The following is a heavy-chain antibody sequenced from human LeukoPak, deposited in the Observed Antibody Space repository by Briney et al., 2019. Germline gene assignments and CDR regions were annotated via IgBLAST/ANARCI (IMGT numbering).Heavy chain of an antibody. Sequence: SETLSLTFTVSGGSISSYYWSWIRQPPGKGLEWIGYIYYSGSTNYNPSLKSRVTISVDTSKNQFSLKLSSVTAADTAVYYCAREGYYYDSRGFDYWGQGTLVTVSS. J-gene: IGHJ4*02. CDR2: IYYSGST. CDR1: GGSISSYY. D-gene: IGHD3-22*01. V-gene: IGHV4-59*01. CDR3: AREGYYYDSRGFDY.